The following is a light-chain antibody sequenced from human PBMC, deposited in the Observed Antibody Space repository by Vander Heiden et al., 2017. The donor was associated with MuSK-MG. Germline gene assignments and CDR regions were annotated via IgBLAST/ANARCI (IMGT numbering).Light chain of an antibody. CDR3: QQYNNGPT. CDR1: QSVSSN. CDR2: GAS. Sequence: EIVMTQSPATLSVSPGERATLSCRASQSVSSNLAWYQQKPGQAPRLLIYGASTRATGIPARFSGSGSGTEFTLTISSLQSEDFAVYYCQQYNNGPTFGQGTKVXIK. V-gene: IGKV3-15*01. J-gene: IGKJ1*01.